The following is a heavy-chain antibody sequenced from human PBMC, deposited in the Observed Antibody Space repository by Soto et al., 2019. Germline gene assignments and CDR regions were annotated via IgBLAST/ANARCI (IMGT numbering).Heavy chain of an antibody. CDR1: GLTFSSYW. V-gene: IGHV3-30*18. CDR3: AKDTSSGWFDY. Sequence: GGSPRLSCAASGLTFSSYWMSWVRQAPGKGLEWVAIISYDGSNRYYADSVKGRFTISRDNSKNTLYLQMNSLRTEDTAVYYCAKDTSSGWFDYWGQGTLVTVSS. CDR2: ISYDGSNR. D-gene: IGHD6-19*01. J-gene: IGHJ4*02.